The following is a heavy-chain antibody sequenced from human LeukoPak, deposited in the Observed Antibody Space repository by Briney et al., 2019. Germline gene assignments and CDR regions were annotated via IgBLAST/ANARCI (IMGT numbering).Heavy chain of an antibody. CDR2: IYYSGST. D-gene: IGHD2-2*01. Sequence: PSETLSLTCTVSGGSIGTYSWNWIRQPPGKGLEWIGYIYYSGSTNYNPSLKSRVTISVDTSKNQFSLKLSSVTAADTAVYYCARWEYQLQSSWFDPWGQGTLVTVSS. J-gene: IGHJ5*02. V-gene: IGHV4-59*01. CDR3: ARWEYQLQSSWFDP. CDR1: GGSIGTYS.